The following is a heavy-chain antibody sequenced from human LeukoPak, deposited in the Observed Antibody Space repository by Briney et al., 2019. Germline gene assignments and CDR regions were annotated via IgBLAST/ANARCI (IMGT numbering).Heavy chain of an antibody. V-gene: IGHV3-23*01. CDR1: GFTFSSYA. Sequence: GGSLRLSCAASGFTFSSYAMSWVRQAPGKGLEWVSTISGSGSHTYYADSVKGRFTISRDNSKNTLYLQMNSLRAEDTAIYYCAKPKAYVVTSDPPFDIWAQGTMLPVSS. D-gene: IGHD4-23*01. CDR3: AKPKAYVVTSDPPFDI. CDR2: ISGSGSHT. J-gene: IGHJ3*02.